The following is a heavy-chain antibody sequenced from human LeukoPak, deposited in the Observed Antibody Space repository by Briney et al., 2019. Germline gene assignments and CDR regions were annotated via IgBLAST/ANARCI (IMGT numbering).Heavy chain of an antibody. D-gene: IGHD6-13*01. Sequence: ASVKVSCKASGGTFSSYAISWVRQAPGQGLEWMGGIIPIFGTANYAQKFQGRVTITADESTSTAYMELSSLRSEDTAVYYCARGGAGYSSSWALFDPWGQGTLVTVSS. CDR2: IIPIFGTA. V-gene: IGHV1-69*13. CDR3: ARGGAGYSSSWALFDP. J-gene: IGHJ5*02. CDR1: GGTFSSYA.